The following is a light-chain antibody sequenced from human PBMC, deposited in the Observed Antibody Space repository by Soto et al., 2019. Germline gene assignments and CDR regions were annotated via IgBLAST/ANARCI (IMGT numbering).Light chain of an antibody. CDR1: SSDVGGYNY. Sequence: QSALTQPRSVSGSPGQSVTISCTGTSSDVGGYNYVSWYQQHPGKAPKLMIYDVSKRPSGVPDRFSGSKSGNTASLTISGLQAEDEADYYCCSYAASYTSYVVFGGGTKLTVL. CDR2: DVS. V-gene: IGLV2-11*01. J-gene: IGLJ2*01. CDR3: CSYAASYTSYVV.